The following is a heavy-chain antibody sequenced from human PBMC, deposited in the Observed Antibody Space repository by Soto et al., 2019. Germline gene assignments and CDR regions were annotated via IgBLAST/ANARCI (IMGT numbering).Heavy chain of an antibody. CDR3: AREWFEYYYYYGMDV. CDR1: GGTFSSYA. J-gene: IGHJ6*02. Sequence: SVKVSCKASGGTFSSYAISWVRQAPGQGLEWMGGIIPIFGTANYAQKFQGRVTITADKSTSTAYMELSSLRSEDTAVYYCAREWFEYYYYYGMDVWGQGTAVTVSS. CDR2: IIPIFGTA. D-gene: IGHD3-10*01. V-gene: IGHV1-69*06.